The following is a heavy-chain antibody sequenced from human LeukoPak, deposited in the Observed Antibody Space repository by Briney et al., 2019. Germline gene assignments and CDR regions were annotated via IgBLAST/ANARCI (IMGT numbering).Heavy chain of an antibody. CDR1: GGSVSSGSYY. J-gene: IGHJ4*02. Sequence: ETSETLSLTCTVSGGSVSSGSYYWSWIRQPPGKGLEWIGYIYYSGSTNYNPSLKSRVTISVDTSKNQFSLKLSSVTAADTAVYYCARDWGSGWPYFDYWGQGTLVTVSS. CDR2: IYYSGST. D-gene: IGHD6-19*01. CDR3: ARDWGSGWPYFDY. V-gene: IGHV4-61*01.